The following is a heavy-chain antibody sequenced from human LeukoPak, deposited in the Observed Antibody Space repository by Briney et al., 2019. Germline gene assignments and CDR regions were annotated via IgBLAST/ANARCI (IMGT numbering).Heavy chain of an antibody. CDR2: IYSSGST. D-gene: IGHD6-13*01. Sequence: SETLSLTCTVSGDTISGFSWSWIPQPAGKGLEWIGRIYSSGSTNYSPPLRSRVTMSVDTKNQFSLKVNSVTAADTAVYYCARDRAGFFGDWGQGTLVTVSS. CDR3: ARDRAGFFGD. CDR1: GDTISGFS. V-gene: IGHV4-4*07. J-gene: IGHJ4*02.